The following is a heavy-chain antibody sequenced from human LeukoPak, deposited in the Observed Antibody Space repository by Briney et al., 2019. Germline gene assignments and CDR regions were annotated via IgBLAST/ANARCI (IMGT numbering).Heavy chain of an antibody. V-gene: IGHV3-33*01. CDR1: GFTFSSYG. Sequence: GGSLRLSCAASGFTFSSYGMHWVRQAPGKGLEWVAVIWYDGSNKHYADSVKGRFTISRDNSKNTLYLQMNSLRAEDTAVYYCARDLEQLPQYYFDYWGQGTLVTVSS. J-gene: IGHJ4*02. CDR2: IWYDGSNK. D-gene: IGHD6-13*01. CDR3: ARDLEQLPQYYFDY.